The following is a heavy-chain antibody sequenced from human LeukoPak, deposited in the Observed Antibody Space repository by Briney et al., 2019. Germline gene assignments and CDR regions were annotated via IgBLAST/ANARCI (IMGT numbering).Heavy chain of an antibody. V-gene: IGHV3-23*01. CDR3: ARAMVRGVIYLVY. CDR1: GFTFSSYA. D-gene: IGHD3-10*01. CDR2: ISGSGGST. Sequence: GGSLRLSCAASGFTFSSYAMSWVRQAPGKGLERVSAISGSGGSTYYADSVKGRFTISRDNSKNTLYLQMNSLRAEDTAVYYCARAMVRGVIYLVYWGQGTLVTVSS. J-gene: IGHJ4*02.